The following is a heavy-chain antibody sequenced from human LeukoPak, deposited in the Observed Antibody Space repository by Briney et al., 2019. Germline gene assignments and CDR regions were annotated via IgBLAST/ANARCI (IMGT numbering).Heavy chain of an antibody. Sequence: PGGSLRLSCAASGFTFSSYSMNWVRQAPGKGLEWVAILWYDGSRKFYADSVKGRFIISRDNSENTLYLQMNSLRVEDTAVYYCARGTGYSYGYDYWGQGTLVTVSS. V-gene: IGHV3-33*08. CDR2: LWYDGSRK. CDR1: GFTFSSYS. CDR3: ARGTGYSYGYDY. D-gene: IGHD5-18*01. J-gene: IGHJ4*02.